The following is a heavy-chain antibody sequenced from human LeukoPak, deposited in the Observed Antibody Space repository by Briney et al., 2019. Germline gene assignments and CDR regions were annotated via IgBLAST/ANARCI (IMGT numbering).Heavy chain of an antibody. Sequence: PGGSLRLSCAASGFTFHDYAMHWVRQAPGKGLEWVSGISWNSGSIGYADSVKGRFTISRDNAKNSLYLQMNSLRVEDTALYYCAKDSGYSYGTTFYYYYGMDVWGQGTTVTVSS. CDR1: GFTFHDYA. V-gene: IGHV3-9*01. CDR2: ISWNSGSI. CDR3: AKDSGYSYGTTFYYYYGMDV. D-gene: IGHD5-18*01. J-gene: IGHJ6*02.